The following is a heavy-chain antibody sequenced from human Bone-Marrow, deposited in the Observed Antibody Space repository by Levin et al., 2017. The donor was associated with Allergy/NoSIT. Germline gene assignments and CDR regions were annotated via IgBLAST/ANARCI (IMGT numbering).Heavy chain of an antibody. V-gene: IGHV2-5*02. CDR1: GFSLSSNGVG. D-gene: IGHD3-10*01. CDR3: AHHKFWFGELPFDY. J-gene: IGHJ4*02. Sequence: SGPTLVKPTQTLTLSCSFSGFSLSSNGVGVGWIRQAPGKALEWLALIYWVDDKRYSPSLKSRLTITKDTTKNQAVLTMTNMAPVDTGTYYCAHHKFWFGELPFDYWGRGSLVTVSS. CDR2: IYWVDDK.